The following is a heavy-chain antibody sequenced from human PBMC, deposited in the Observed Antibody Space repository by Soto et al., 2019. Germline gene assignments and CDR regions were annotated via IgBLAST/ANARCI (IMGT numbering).Heavy chain of an antibody. CDR2: ISYDGIDE. V-gene: IGHV3-30*03. Sequence: QVQLVESGGGVVQPGTSLKLSCATSGFIFTSFGMHWLRQAPGKGLEWVAVISYDGIDENYADSVKGRFAISRDKSKSTMYLHMNTLSVEDTAHYYCAHHFREMTRVAPVVSWAQGTLVTVSS. CDR3: AHHFREMTRVAPVVS. D-gene: IGHD2-2*01. CDR1: GFIFTSFG. J-gene: IGHJ4*02.